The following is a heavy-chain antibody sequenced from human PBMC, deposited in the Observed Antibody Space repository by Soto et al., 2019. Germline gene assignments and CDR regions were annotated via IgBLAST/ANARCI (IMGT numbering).Heavy chain of an antibody. D-gene: IGHD3-16*02. CDR2: IYSSGTT. J-gene: IGHJ5*02. Sequence: QVQLQESGPGLVKPSQTLSLSCSISGGSITSANYCWTWIRLFPGKGLEWIGYIYSSGTTHYNPSLKSRATISLDTTNNQFSLEVKSATAADTAVYYCARMGLHLGELSRNWFDPWGQGSLVTVSS. CDR1: GGSITSANYC. CDR3: ARMGLHLGELSRNWFDP. V-gene: IGHV4-31*03.